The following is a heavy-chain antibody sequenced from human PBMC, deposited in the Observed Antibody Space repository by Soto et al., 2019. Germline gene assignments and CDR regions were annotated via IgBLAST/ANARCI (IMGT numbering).Heavy chain of an antibody. CDR1: GDSVSSNSAA. CDR3: ARGRGIAAAENYYGMDV. CDR2: TYYRSKWYN. Sequence: PSQTLSLTCAISGDSVSSNSAAWNWIRQSPSRGLEWLGRTYYRSKWYNGYAVSVKSRITINPDTSKNQFSLQLNSVTPEDTAVYYCARGRGIAAAENYYGMDVWGQGTTVTVSS. J-gene: IGHJ6*02. V-gene: IGHV6-1*01. D-gene: IGHD6-13*01.